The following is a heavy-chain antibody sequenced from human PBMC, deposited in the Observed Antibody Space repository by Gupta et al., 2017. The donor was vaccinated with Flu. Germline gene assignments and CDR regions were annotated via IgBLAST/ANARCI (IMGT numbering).Heavy chain of an antibody. CDR1: GFTFIGYG. CDR3: AKDQGPAMPRLYGMDV. J-gene: IGHJ6*02. D-gene: IGHD2-2*01. CDR2: ISYDGSNK. Sequence: QVQLVESGGGVVQPGKSLRLSCAASGFTFIGYGMHWVRPAPGKGLEWVAVISYDGSNKYYADSVKGRFTISRDNSENTLYLQMNSLRAEDTAVYYCAKDQGPAMPRLYGMDVWGQGTTVTVSS. V-gene: IGHV3-30*18.